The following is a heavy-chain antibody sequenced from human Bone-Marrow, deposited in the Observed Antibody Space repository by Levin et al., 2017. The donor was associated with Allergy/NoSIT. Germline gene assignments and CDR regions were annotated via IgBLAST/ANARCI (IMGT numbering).Heavy chain of an antibody. CDR3: ARGYCSTTNCNAGGGVFDF. D-gene: IGHD2-2*01. CDR2: ISHSGST. Sequence: LSQTLSLTCTVSGYSISNGYHWGWIRQPPGKGLEWIGSISHSGSTYQNPSLKSRVTISVDTSKNQFSLKLSSVTAADTAIYYCARGYCSTTNCNAGGGVFDFWGQGTLVTVSS. CDR1: GYSISNGYH. V-gene: IGHV4-38-2*02. J-gene: IGHJ4*02.